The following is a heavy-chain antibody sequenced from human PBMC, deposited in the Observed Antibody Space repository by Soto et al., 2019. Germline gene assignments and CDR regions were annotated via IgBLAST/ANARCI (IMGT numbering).Heavy chain of an antibody. CDR1: GFTFSSYG. D-gene: IGHD3-22*01. Sequence: GGSLRLSCSASGFTFSSYGMHWVRQAPGKGLEYVSAISDNGDRTYYTDSVKGRFSISRDNSKNTLYLQMSSLRPEDTAVHNKVKGHAFYDRSSFDSWGQGTVVTASS. V-gene: IGHV3-64D*06. CDR2: ISDNGDRT. CDR3: VKGHAFYDRSSFDS. J-gene: IGHJ4*02.